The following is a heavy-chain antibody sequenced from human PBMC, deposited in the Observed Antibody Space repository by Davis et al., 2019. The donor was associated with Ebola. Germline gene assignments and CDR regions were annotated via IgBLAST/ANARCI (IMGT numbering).Heavy chain of an antibody. J-gene: IGHJ6*04. Sequence: SETLSLTCTVSGGSIISSSSYWGWIRQPPRKGLEWIGSIYYSGITYYNPSLKSRVTISVDTSKNQFSPKLSSVTAADTAVYYCARDLSDRFGELLYYYYGMDVWGKGTTVTVSS. CDR1: GGSIISSSSY. CDR3: ARDLSDRFGELLYYYYGMDV. V-gene: IGHV4-39*01. CDR2: IYYSGIT. D-gene: IGHD3-10*01.